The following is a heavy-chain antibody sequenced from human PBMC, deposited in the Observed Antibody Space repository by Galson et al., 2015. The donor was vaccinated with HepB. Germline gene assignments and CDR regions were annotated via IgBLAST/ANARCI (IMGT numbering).Heavy chain of an antibody. V-gene: IGHV3-7*03. CDR3: ARRFGELLHGWYFDI. CDR1: GFTSTNYW. CDR2: IKQDGSEK. J-gene: IGHJ2*01. Sequence: SLRLSCAASGFTSTNYWMSWVRQPPGKGLEWVATIKQDGSEKYYVDSVKGQFTISRDNPKRSLYLEMNSLRAEDTAVYYCARRFGELLHGWYFDIWGRGTLVTVSS. D-gene: IGHD3-10*01.